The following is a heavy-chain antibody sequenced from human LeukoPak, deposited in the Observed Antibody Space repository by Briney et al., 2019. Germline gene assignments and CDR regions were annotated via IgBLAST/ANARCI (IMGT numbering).Heavy chain of an antibody. D-gene: IGHD3-16*02. CDR2: IYYSGST. V-gene: IGHV4-39*01. CDR1: GGSISSSSYY. Sequence: SQTLSLTCTVSGGSISSSSYYWGWIRQPQGKGLEGIGIIYYSGSTYYNPSLKSRVTISVDTSKNQFCLKLNSVTAADTAVYYSARPPVGVWGSYRYRYFDYWGQGTLVTVSS. CDR3: ARPPVGVWGSYRYRYFDY. J-gene: IGHJ4*02.